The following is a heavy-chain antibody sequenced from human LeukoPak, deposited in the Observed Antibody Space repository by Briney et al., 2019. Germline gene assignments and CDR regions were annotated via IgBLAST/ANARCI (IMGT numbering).Heavy chain of an antibody. J-gene: IGHJ4*02. Sequence: PSQTLSLTCTVSGGSISSGDYYWSWIRQPPGKGLEWIGHIYYSGSTYYNPSLKSRVTISVDTSKNQFSLKLSSVTAADTAVYYCARGGPFFSSSSSKEYYFDYWGQGTLVTVSS. CDR1: GGSISSGDYY. CDR2: IYYSGST. D-gene: IGHD6-6*01. V-gene: IGHV4-30-4*08. CDR3: ARGGPFFSSSSSKEYYFDY.